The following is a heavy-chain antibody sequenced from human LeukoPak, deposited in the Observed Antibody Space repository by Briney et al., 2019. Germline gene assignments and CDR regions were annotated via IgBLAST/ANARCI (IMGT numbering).Heavy chain of an antibody. CDR3: ATDLGARYFQH. CDR1: GYTLTELS. Sequence: ASVKVSCKVSGYTLTELSMHWVRQAPGKGLEWMGGFDPEDGETIYAQKFQGRVTTTEDTSTDTAYMELSSLRSEDTAVYYCATDLGARYFQHRGQGTLVTVSS. J-gene: IGHJ1*01. CDR2: FDPEDGET. D-gene: IGHD1-26*01. V-gene: IGHV1-24*01.